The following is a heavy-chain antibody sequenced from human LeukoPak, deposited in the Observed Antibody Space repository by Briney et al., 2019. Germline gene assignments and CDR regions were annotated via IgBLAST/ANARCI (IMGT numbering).Heavy chain of an antibody. J-gene: IGHJ6*02. CDR2: IYYSGST. CDR1: GGSISSSSYY. V-gene: IGHV4-39*06. Sequence: PSETLSFTCTVSGGSISSSSYYWGWIRQPPGKGLGWIGSIYYSGSTYYNPSLKSRVTISVDTSKNQFPLKLSSVTAADTAVYYCARDSTEDYYYYYGMDVWGQGTTVTVSS. CDR3: ARDSTEDYYYYYGMDV.